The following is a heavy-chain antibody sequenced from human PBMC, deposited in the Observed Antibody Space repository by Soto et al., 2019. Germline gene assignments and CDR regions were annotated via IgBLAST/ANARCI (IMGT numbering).Heavy chain of an antibody. CDR2: ISYDGSNK. V-gene: IGHV3-30*18. CDR1: GFTFSSYG. J-gene: IGHJ6*02. Sequence: GGSLRLSCAASGFTFSSYGMHWVRQAPGKGLEWVAVISYDGSNKYYADSVKGRFTISRDNSKNTLYLQMNSLRAEDTAVYYCAKVRDSGYDWGVYYYYYGMDVWGQGTTVTVSS. CDR3: AKVRDSGYDWGVYYYYYGMDV. D-gene: IGHD5-12*01.